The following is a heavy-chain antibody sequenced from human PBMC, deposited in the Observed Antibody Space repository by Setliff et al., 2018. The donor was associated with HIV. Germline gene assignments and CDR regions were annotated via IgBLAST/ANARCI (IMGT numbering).Heavy chain of an antibody. J-gene: IGHJ6*03. Sequence: SETRSLTGTGAGSSISGSSYYWDWIRQPPGKGLEYIGSVYFSGRAYYNPSLKSRVTISLDTSKNQFSLKLSSVTAADIAVYYCARLEYYYYMDVWGNGTTVTVSS. CDR1: GSSISGSSYY. V-gene: IGHV4-39*01. CDR2: VYFSGRA. CDR3: ARLEYYYYMDV.